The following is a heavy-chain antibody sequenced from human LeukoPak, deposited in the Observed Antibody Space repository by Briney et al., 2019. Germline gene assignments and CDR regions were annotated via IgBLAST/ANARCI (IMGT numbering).Heavy chain of an antibody. V-gene: IGHV1-2*03. CDR2: INPNSGDT. CDR3: AREHTYGVHNAFDI. D-gene: IGHD5-18*01. Sequence: LGASVKVSCKASGYTFTGYYIYWVRQAPGQGLEWMGWINPNSGDTKYAQNFQGRVTMTRDMSITTAYVEVSRLRSDDTAIYYCAREHTYGVHNAFDIWGQGTMVTVSS. J-gene: IGHJ3*02. CDR1: GYTFTGYY.